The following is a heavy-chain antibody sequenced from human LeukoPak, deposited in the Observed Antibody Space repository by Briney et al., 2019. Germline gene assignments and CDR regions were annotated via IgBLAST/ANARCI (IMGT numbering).Heavy chain of an antibody. J-gene: IGHJ6*04. D-gene: IGHD3-10*01. Sequence: GGSLRLSCAASGFSFSNYWMTWIRQAPGKGLEWVANIRQDGNEKKYLDSVKGRFTISRDNAKNSLYLQMNSLRAEDTAVYYCEAWDMVRGEAPSKNYYYYGMDVWGKGTTVTVSS. CDR1: GFSFSNYW. CDR2: IRQDGNEK. V-gene: IGHV3-7*01. CDR3: EAWDMVRGEAPSKNYYYYGMDV.